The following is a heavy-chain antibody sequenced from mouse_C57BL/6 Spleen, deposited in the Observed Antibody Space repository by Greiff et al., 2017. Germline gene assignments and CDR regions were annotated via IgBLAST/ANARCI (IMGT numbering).Heavy chain of an antibody. D-gene: IGHD2-2*01. V-gene: IGHV1-52*01. Sequence: VQLQQPGAELVRPGSSVKLSCKASGYTFTSYWMHWVKQRPIQGLEWIGNIDPSDSETHYNQKFKDKATLTVDKSSSTAYMQLSSLTSEDSAVYYCARYTMVTPFAYWGQGTLVTVSA. CDR2: IDPSDSET. CDR3: ARYTMVTPFAY. J-gene: IGHJ3*01. CDR1: GYTFTSYW.